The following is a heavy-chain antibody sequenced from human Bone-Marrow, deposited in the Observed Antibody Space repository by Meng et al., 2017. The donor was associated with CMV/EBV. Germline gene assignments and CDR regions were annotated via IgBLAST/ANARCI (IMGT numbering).Heavy chain of an antibody. D-gene: IGHD5-24*01. CDR1: GYTFTGYY. CDR3: ARDLDGGEMATAVGADY. CDR2: INPNSGGA. J-gene: IGHJ4*02. Sequence: ASVKVSCKASGYTFTGYYMHWVRQAPGQGLEWMGWINPNSGGANYAEKFQGRVTMTRDTSSSTADMEESRLRSDDTAVYYCARDLDGGEMATAVGADYWGQGTLVTVSS. V-gene: IGHV1-2*02.